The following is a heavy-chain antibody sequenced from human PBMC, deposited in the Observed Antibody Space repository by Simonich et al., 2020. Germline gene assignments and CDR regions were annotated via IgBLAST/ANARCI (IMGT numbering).Heavy chain of an antibody. D-gene: IGHD3-9*01. V-gene: IGHV3-7*01. CDR3: ACLGTGDAFDI. J-gene: IGHJ3*02. CDR2: IKQEGSRK. Sequence: EVQLVESGGGLVQPGGSLRLSCAASGFTFSSYWMSWVRQAPRKGLEWVANIKQEGSRKYYVDSVKGRFTISRDNAKNSLYLQMNSLRAEDTAVYYCACLGTGDAFDIWGQGTMVTVSS. CDR1: GFTFSSYW.